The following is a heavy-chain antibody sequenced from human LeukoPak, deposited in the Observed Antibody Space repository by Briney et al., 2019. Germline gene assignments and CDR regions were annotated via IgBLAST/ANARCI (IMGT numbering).Heavy chain of an antibody. D-gene: IGHD3-10*01. CDR3: AREVRAIPSWFDP. Sequence: SVKVSCKASGGTFSSYAISWVRQAPGQGLEWMGGIIPIFGTANYAQKFQGRVTITADESTSTAYMELSSLRSEDTAVYYCAREVRAIPSWFDPWGRGTLVTVSS. J-gene: IGHJ5*02. CDR2: IIPIFGTA. V-gene: IGHV1-69*13. CDR1: GGTFSSYA.